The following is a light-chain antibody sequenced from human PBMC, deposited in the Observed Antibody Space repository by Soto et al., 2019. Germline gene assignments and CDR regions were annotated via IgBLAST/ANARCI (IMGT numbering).Light chain of an antibody. CDR1: QSVASF. CDR3: QQRSTWPWT. V-gene: IGKV3-11*01. CDR2: DAS. Sequence: EIVLTQSPATLSLSPGERATLSCRASQSVASFLAWYQQKPGQAPRLLIYDASNRATGIPARFSGSGSGTDFTLTISSLEPEDFAVYSCQQRSTWPWTFGQGTKVE. J-gene: IGKJ1*01.